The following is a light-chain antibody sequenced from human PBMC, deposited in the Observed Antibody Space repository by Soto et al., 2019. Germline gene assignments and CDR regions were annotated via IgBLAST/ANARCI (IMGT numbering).Light chain of an antibody. Sequence: AIQMTQSPSSLSASVGDRVTISCRASQGIGNASGWYQQKPGKPPKVLIYGASNLQSGVPPRFSGSGSGTDFTLAISSLQPEDSATYYCLQDINYPWTFGQGTKVDI. CDR3: LQDINYPWT. V-gene: IGKV1-6*01. CDR2: GAS. J-gene: IGKJ1*01. CDR1: QGIGNA.